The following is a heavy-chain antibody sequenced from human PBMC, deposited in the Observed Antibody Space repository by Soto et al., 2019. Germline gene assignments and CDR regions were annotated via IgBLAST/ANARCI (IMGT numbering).Heavy chain of an antibody. CDR3: ARDDYYDSSGVDEYFDY. J-gene: IGHJ4*02. D-gene: IGHD3-22*01. CDR2: IWYDGSNK. CDR1: GFTFSSYG. Sequence: QVQLVESGGGVVQPGRSLRLSCAASGFTFSSYGMHWVRQAPGKGLEWVAVIWYDGSNKYYADSVKGRFTISRDNSKNTLYLQMNSLRAEDTAVYYCARDDYYDSSGVDEYFDYWGQGTLVTVSS. V-gene: IGHV3-33*01.